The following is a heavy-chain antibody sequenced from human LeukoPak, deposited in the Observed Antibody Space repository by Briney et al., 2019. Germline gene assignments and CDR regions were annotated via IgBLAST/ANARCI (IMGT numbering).Heavy chain of an antibody. CDR1: GGSISSYY. CDR3: ARDGLLWFGELFDHYYYYMDV. D-gene: IGHD3-10*01. V-gene: IGHV4-4*07. J-gene: IGHJ6*03. Sequence: SETLSLTCTVSGGSISSYYRSWIRQPAGEGLEWIGRIYTSGSTNYNPSLKSRVTMSVDTSKNQFSLKLSSVTAADTAVYYCARDGLLWFGELFDHYYYYMDVWGKGTTVTVSS. CDR2: IYTSGST.